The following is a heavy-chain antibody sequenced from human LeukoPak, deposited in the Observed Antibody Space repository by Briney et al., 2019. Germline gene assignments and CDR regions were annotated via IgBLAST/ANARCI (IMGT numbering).Heavy chain of an antibody. CDR2: ISAYNGNT. V-gene: IGHV1-18*01. Sequence: ASVKVSCKASGYTFTSYGISWVRQAPGQGLEWMGWISAYNGNTNYAQKLQGSVTMTTDTSTSTAYMELRSLRSDDTAVYYCAKGKRYAVAGTYYYYYYGMDVWGQGTTVTVSS. CDR3: AKGKRYAVAGTYYYYYYGMDV. J-gene: IGHJ6*02. CDR1: GYTFTSYG. D-gene: IGHD6-19*01.